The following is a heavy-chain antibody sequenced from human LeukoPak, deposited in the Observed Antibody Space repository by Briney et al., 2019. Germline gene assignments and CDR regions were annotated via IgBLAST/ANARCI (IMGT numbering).Heavy chain of an antibody. CDR1: GFSLSSYG. D-gene: IGHD3-22*01. V-gene: IGHV3-33*05. Sequence: PGRSLRLSCAASGFSLSSYGMNWVRQAPGKGLEWAGGIKFDGIQEFYADSVKGRFTVSKDTSKNTLHLQMDSLRAEDTAVYYCASGSLGHYYDSSGYEYWGQGTLVTVSS. J-gene: IGHJ4*02. CDR3: ASGSLGHYYDSSGYEY. CDR2: IKFDGIQE.